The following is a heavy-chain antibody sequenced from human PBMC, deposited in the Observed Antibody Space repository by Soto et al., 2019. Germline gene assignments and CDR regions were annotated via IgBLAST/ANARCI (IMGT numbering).Heavy chain of an antibody. J-gene: IGHJ6*02. Sequence: SETLSLTCTVSVGSISSSSYYLGWIRQPPWKWLEWIGSIYYSGSTYYNPSLKSRVTISVDTSKNQFSLKLSSVTAADTAVYYCARLDYYRSGSYSPALDVWGQGTTVTV. D-gene: IGHD3-10*01. V-gene: IGHV4-39*01. CDR2: IYYSGST. CDR3: ARLDYYRSGSYSPALDV. CDR1: VGSISSSSYY.